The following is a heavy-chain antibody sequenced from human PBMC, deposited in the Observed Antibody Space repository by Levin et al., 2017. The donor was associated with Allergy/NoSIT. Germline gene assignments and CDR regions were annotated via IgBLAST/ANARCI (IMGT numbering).Heavy chain of an antibody. J-gene: IGHJ4*02. D-gene: IGHD6-13*01. CDR3: ARVYGITWSKDYLDY. Sequence: PGGSLRLSCAASGFTFSDHNMDWVRQAPGKGLEWVGRTRNKANSYTTEYAASVKGRFTISRDDSKNSLYLQMNSLKTEDTAVYYCARVYGITWSKDYLDYWGQGTLVTVSS. CDR1: GFTFSDHN. V-gene: IGHV3-72*01. CDR2: TRNKANSYTT.